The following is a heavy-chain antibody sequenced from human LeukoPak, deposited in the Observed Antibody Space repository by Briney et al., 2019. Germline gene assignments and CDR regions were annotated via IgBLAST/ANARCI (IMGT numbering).Heavy chain of an antibody. CDR2: TSTYNVNT. Sequence: ASVKVSCKASGYTFTSHGITWVRQAPGQGLEWMGWTSTYNVNTNYAQKLQGRVTMTTDTSTSTAYMELRSLRSDDTAVYYCASRQFCRGGSCYPYYFDYWGQGTLVTVSS. D-gene: IGHD2-15*01. J-gene: IGHJ4*02. CDR1: GYTFTSHG. CDR3: ASRQFCRGGSCYPYYFDY. V-gene: IGHV1-18*04.